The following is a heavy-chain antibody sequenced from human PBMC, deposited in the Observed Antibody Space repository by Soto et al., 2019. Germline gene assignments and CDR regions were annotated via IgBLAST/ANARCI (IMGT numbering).Heavy chain of an antibody. D-gene: IGHD3-10*01. CDR1: GYTLTELS. Sequence: ASVKVSCKVSGYTLTELSMHWVRQAPGKGLEWMGGFDPEDGETIYAQKFQGRVTMTEDTSTDTAYMELSSLRSEDTAVYYCATRGPYGSGSYLGYYYYYYMDVWGKGTTVTVSS. V-gene: IGHV1-24*01. CDR2: FDPEDGET. J-gene: IGHJ6*03. CDR3: ATRGPYGSGSYLGYYYYYYMDV.